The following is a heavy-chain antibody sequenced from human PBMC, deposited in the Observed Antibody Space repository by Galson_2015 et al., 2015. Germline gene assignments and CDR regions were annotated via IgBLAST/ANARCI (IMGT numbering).Heavy chain of an antibody. V-gene: IGHV4-59*01. CDR1: GASISSYY. CDR2: IYHSGTT. J-gene: IGHJ4*02. CDR3: ARRRDYFDY. Sequence: ETLSLTCTVSGASISSYYWSWVRQPPGKGLEWIGYIYHSGTTNYNPSLKSRVTISVDTSRNQFSLKLSSVTAADTAVYYCARRRDYFDYWGQGTLVTVSS.